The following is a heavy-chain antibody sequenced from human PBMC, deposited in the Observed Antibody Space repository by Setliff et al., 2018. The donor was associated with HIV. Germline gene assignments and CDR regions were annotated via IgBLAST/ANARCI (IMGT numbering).Heavy chain of an antibody. J-gene: IGHJ4*02. CDR2: ISPSGDRT. D-gene: IGHD2-8*01. V-gene: IGHV1-46*01. CDR3: VLYSTGASRFDY. Sequence: GASVKVSCKASGYRFTDYYIHWVRQAPGQGLEWMGIISPSGDRTTYAQRFRGRVTMTSDTSTGTVYMELSSLRSEDTAIYYCVLYSTGASRFDYWGQGILVTVSS. CDR1: GYRFTDYY.